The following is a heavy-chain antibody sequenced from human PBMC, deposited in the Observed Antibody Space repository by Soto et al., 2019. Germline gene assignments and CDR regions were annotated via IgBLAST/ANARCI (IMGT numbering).Heavy chain of an antibody. CDR1: GGTFSSYA. Sequence: SVKVSCKASGGTFSSYAISWVRQAPGQGLEWMGGIIPIFGTANYAQKFQGRVTITADESTSTAYMELSSLRSEDTAVYYCARDPNNYYHILTGYYRASFDAFDIWGHGTMVSLSS. D-gene: IGHD3-9*01. V-gene: IGHV1-69*13. CDR3: ARDPNNYYHILTGYYRASFDAFDI. J-gene: IGHJ3*02. CDR2: IIPIFGTA.